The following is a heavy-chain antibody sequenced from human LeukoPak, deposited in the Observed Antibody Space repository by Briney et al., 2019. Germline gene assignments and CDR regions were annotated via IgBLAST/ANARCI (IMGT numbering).Heavy chain of an antibody. CDR2: INAGNGNT. V-gene: IGHV1-3*01. J-gene: IGHJ4*02. CDR1: GYTFTNYA. CDR3: ARGSYYYGSGSFMGSDY. Sequence: ASVKVSCKASGYTFTNYAMHWVRQAPGQRPEWMGWINAGNGNTEYSLKFQDRVTITRDISANTAYMELSSLTSEDTAVYYCARGSYYYGSGSFMGSDYWGQGTLVTVSS. D-gene: IGHD3-10*01.